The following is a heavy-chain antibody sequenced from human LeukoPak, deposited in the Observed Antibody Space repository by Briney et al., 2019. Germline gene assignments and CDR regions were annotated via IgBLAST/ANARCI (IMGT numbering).Heavy chain of an antibody. D-gene: IGHD6-13*01. J-gene: IGHJ4*02. V-gene: IGHV3-7*02. CDR3: AYSNNLNY. Sequence: GGSLKLPCAVNGLTYSDQWTNWYSYTQGQRLEWVANIKHGGSEKYYVDSVKGRFTISREDAKSSLSLQMNSVRAEDTAVYYCAYSNNLNYWGQGTLVTVSS. CDR1: GLTYSDQW. CDR2: IKHGGSEK.